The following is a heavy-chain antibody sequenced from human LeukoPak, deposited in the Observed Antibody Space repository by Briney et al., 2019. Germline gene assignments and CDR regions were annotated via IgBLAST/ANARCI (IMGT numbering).Heavy chain of an antibody. D-gene: IGHD6-19*01. V-gene: IGHV3-43*01. CDR2: IGWDSDSK. J-gene: IGHJ4*02. CDR1: GFTFDEYT. Sequence: GGSLRLSCVASGFTFDEYTVHWVRQVPGKGLEWVSVIGWDSDSKYYLESVKGRFTISRDNSKNSLYLQMNSLRTEDTAFYYCAKDRSRSYSSFDSWGQGTLVSVSS. CDR3: AKDRSRSYSSFDS.